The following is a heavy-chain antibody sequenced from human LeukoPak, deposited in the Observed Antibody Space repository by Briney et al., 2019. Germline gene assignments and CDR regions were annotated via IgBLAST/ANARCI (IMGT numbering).Heavy chain of an antibody. V-gene: IGHV3-23*01. CDR1: GFTFSSYG. CDR3: AKECNYDYVWGSYRSNWFDP. Sequence: PGGSLRLSCAASGFTFSSYGMSWVRQAPGKGLEWVSAISGSGGSTYYADSVKGRFTISRDNSKNTLYLQMNSLRAEDTAVYYCAKECNYDYVWGSYRSNWFDPWGQGTLVTVSS. CDR2: ISGSGGST. J-gene: IGHJ5*02. D-gene: IGHD3-16*02.